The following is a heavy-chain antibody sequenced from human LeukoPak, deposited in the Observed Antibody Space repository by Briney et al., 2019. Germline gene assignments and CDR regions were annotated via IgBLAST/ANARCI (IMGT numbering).Heavy chain of an antibody. D-gene: IGHD2-2*02. Sequence: ASVKVSCKASGYTFTGYYMHWVRQAPGQGLEWMGRINPNSGGTNYAQKFQGRVTMTRDTSISTAYMELSRLRSDDTAVYYCAREPGDIVVVPAAIDYYGMDVWGQGTTVTVS. CDR3: AREPGDIVVVPAAIDYYGMDV. J-gene: IGHJ6*02. CDR1: GYTFTGYY. V-gene: IGHV1-2*06. CDR2: INPNSGGT.